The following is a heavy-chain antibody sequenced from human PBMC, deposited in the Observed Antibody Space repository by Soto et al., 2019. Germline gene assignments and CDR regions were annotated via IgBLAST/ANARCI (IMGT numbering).Heavy chain of an antibody. D-gene: IGHD2-2*02. V-gene: IGHV4-31*03. CDR1: GGSISSGGYY. J-gene: IGHJ5*02. Sequence: SETLSLTCTVSGGSISSGGYYWSWFRQHPGKGLEWIGYIYYSGSTYYNPSLKSRVTISVDTSKNQFSLKLSSVTAADTAVYYCARLYIDRFDPWGQGTLVTVSS. CDR2: IYYSGST. CDR3: ARLYIDRFDP.